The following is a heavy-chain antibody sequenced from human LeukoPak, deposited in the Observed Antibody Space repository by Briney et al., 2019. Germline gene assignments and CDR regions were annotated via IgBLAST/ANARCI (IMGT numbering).Heavy chain of an antibody. CDR2: INANSGGT. CDR3: SRGDTAMVTFDY. J-gene: IGHJ4*02. D-gene: IGHD5-18*01. CDR1: GYTFTSYY. V-gene: IGHV1-2*02. Sequence: ASVKVSCKASGYTFTSYYMYWVRQAPGQGLEWMGWINANSGGTNYAQKFQGRVTMTRDTSISTAYMELSSLRSDDTAVYYCSRGDTAMVTFDYWGQGTLVTVSS.